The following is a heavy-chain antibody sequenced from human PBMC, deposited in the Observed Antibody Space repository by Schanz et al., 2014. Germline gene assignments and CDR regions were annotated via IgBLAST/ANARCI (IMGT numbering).Heavy chain of an antibody. V-gene: IGHV3-48*01. CDR3: ARDRRNADLDY. D-gene: IGHD1-1*01. CDR2: ISSASSTI. Sequence: VQLVESGGGVVQPGRSLRLSCAASGFTFSSYGMHWVRQAPGKGLEWVSYISSASSTIYYADSVKGRFTISRDNAKNSLYLEMNSLRAEDTALYYCARDRRNADLDYWGQGTLVTVSS. J-gene: IGHJ4*02. CDR1: GFTFSSYG.